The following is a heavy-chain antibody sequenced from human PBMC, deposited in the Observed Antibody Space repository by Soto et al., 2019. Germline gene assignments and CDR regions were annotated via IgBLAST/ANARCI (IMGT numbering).Heavy chain of an antibody. CDR3: AKTDKLNSQSPGWAERFDS. V-gene: IGHV3-23*05. CDR2: ITSTGST. D-gene: IGHD6-19*01. CDR1: GFTFSSYA. J-gene: IGHJ4*02. Sequence: EVQLLESGGVLAPPGGSLRLICAASGFTFSSYAMTWVRQSPEKGLEWVSTITSTGSTFYGDTVKGRFTISRDNSKSTLYLPMTSLGAEDSAVYFCAKTDKLNSQSPGWAERFDSWGQGTLVSVSS.